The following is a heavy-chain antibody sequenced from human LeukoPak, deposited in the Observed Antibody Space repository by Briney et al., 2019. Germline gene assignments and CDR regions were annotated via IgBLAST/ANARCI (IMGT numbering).Heavy chain of an antibody. CDR1: GGSFSGYY. V-gene: IGHV4-34*01. D-gene: IGHD3-22*01. CDR3: ARRYYDSSGPYYFDY. J-gene: IGHJ4*02. Sequence: PSETLSLTCAVYGGSFSGYYWSWIRQPPGKGLEWIGEINHSGSTNYNPSLKSRVTISVDTSKNQFSLKLSSVTAADTAVYYCARRYYDSSGPYYFDYWGQGTLVTVSS. CDR2: INHSGST.